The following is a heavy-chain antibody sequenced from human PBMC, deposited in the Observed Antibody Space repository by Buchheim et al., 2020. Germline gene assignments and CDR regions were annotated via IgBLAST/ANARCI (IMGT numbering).Heavy chain of an antibody. D-gene: IGHD3-16*02. CDR1: GFTFRSYA. CDR2: ISGSDGST. V-gene: IGHV3-23*01. J-gene: IGHJ4*02. Sequence: EVQVLESGGGLVQPGGSLRLSCVGSGFTFRSYAMSWVRQAPGKGLEWVSSISGSDGSTYYVDSVKGRFTISRDNSKNTWYLQMNSLRAEDTAVYYCAKGSNEYVWGSYRSYFDYWGQGNL. CDR3: AKGSNEYVWGSYRSYFDY.